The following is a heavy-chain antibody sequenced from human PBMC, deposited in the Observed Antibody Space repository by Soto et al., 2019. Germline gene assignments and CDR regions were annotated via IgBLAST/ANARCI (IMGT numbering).Heavy chain of an antibody. CDR3: EKSYGNKWAQYYFDY. CDR1: GFTFSAYS. CDR2: ISGLGGSR. V-gene: IGHV3-23*01. D-gene: IGHD4-17*01. J-gene: IGHJ4*02. Sequence: VHLLESGGGLVQPGGSLRLSCAASGFTFSAYSLSWVRQAPGKGLQWVSGISGLGGSRYYADSVKGRFTISRDNSKNSLYLQMDSLRVKDTDIYYYEKSYGNKWAQYYFDYWGQGTLLNVSS.